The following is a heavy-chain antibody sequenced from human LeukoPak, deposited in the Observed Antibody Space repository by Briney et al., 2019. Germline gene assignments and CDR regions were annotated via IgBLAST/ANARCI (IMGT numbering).Heavy chain of an antibody. Sequence: GGSLRLSCAAFGLTVSRNNMGWVRQAPGKGLEWVSYISGGGTYTHYADSVKGRFTISRDNAKNSLYLQMNSLRAEDTAMYYCATSGYTHAFDYWGQGTLVTVSS. CDR2: ISGGGTYT. D-gene: IGHD5-18*01. V-gene: IGHV3-21*05. CDR3: ATSGYTHAFDY. J-gene: IGHJ4*02. CDR1: GLTVSRNN.